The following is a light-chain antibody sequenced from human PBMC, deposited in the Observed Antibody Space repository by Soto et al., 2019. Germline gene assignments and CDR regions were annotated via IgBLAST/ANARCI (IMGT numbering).Light chain of an antibody. CDR2: AAS. CDR1: QGISSR. Sequence: TQSPSSVSASVGDRVTITCRASQGISSRVAWYHQKPGTPPKLLIYAASTLQSGVPSRFSGSGSGTDFTLTISSLQPEDFATYYCQQANNFPWTFGQGTKVAIK. V-gene: IGKV1-12*01. CDR3: QQANNFPWT. J-gene: IGKJ1*01.